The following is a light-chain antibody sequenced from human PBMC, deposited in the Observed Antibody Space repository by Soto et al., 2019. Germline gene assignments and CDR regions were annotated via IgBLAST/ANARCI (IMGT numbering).Light chain of an antibody. J-gene: IGKJ1*01. Sequence: DIQMTQNPSTLSASVGERVTISCRASQSVNNWLAWYQRKPGKAPKLLIHDASTLESGIPSRFSGSGSGTEFTLTISSLQPDDFATYYCQQYNSYWTFGQGTKVEIK. V-gene: IGKV1-5*01. CDR1: QSVNNW. CDR3: QQYNSYWT. CDR2: DAS.